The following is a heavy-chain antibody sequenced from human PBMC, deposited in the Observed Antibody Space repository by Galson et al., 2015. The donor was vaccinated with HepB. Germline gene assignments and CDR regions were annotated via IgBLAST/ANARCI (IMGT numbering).Heavy chain of an antibody. D-gene: IGHD2-15*01. CDR1: GFTFSSYS. CDR3: ARGIWGDYYGMDV. Sequence: SLRLSCAASGFTFSSYSMNWVRQAPGKGLEWVSTISSSSSYIYYADSVKGRFTISRDNAKNSLYLQMNSLRAEDTAVYYCARGIWGDYYGMDVWGQGTTVTVSS. CDR2: ISSSSSYI. V-gene: IGHV3-21*01. J-gene: IGHJ6*02.